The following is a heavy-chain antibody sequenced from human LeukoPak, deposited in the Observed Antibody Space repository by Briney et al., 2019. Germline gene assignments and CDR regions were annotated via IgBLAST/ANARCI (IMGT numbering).Heavy chain of an antibody. D-gene: IGHD3-3*01. Sequence: ASVRVSCKASGYTFTIYDINWVRQATGQALEWMGWMNPNSGNTGYAQKFQGRVTMTRNTSISTAYMELSSLRSEDTAVYYCARTRLRFRPAWFDPWGQGTLVTVSS. CDR3: ARTRLRFRPAWFDP. CDR1: GYTFTIYD. CDR2: MNPNSGNT. J-gene: IGHJ5*02. V-gene: IGHV1-8*01.